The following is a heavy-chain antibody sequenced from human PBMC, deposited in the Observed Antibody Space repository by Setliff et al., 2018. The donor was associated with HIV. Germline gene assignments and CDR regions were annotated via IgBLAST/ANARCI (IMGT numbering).Heavy chain of an antibody. Sequence: PSETLSLTCTVSGGSISSYYWSWIRQPPGKGLEWIGYIYYSGSTNYNPSLKSRVTISVDTSKNQFSLKLSSVTAADTAVYYCATGGGCSGGSCYEDAFDIWGQGTMVTVS. V-gene: IGHV4-59*01. CDR1: GGSISSYY. CDR2: IYYSGST. CDR3: ATGGGCSGGSCYEDAFDI. J-gene: IGHJ3*02. D-gene: IGHD2-15*01.